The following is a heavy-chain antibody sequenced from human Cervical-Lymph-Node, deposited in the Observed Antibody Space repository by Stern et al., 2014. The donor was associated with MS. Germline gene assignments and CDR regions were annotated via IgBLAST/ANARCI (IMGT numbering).Heavy chain of an antibody. CDR2: IYYSGST. CDR3: ARDSGITGTTTFDY. Sequence: VQLQESGPGLVKPSQTLSLTCTVSGGSISSGGYYWSWLRQHPGKGLEWIGYIYYSGSTYYNPSLKSRVTISVDTSKNQFSLKLSSVTAADTAVYYCARDSGITGTTTFDYWGQGTLVTVSS. J-gene: IGHJ4*02. V-gene: IGHV4-31*03. D-gene: IGHD1-7*01. CDR1: GGSISSGGYY.